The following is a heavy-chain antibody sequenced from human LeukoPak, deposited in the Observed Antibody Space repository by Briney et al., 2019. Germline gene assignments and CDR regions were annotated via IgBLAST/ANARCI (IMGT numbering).Heavy chain of an antibody. V-gene: IGHV4-4*02. CDR3: ARTPRTCSSTSCPIGRFDP. CDR1: GGSISSSNW. D-gene: IGHD2-2*01. CDR2: IYHSGST. Sequence: SGTLSLTCAVSGGSISSSNWWSWVRQPPGKGLEWIGEIYHSGSTNYNPSLKSRVTISVDTSKNQFSLKLSSVTAADTAVYYCARTPRTCSSTSCPIGRFDPWGQGTLVTVSS. J-gene: IGHJ5*02.